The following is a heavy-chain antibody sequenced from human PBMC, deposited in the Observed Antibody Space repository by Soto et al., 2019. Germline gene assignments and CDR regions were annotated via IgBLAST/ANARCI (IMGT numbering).Heavy chain of an antibody. CDR1: GGTFSSYT. J-gene: IGHJ4*02. D-gene: IGHD2-2*02. Sequence: QVQLVQSGAEVKKPGSSVKVSCKASGGTFSSYTISWVRQAPGQGLEWMGRIIPILGIANYAQKLQGRVTITAEKATSTAYMGRSSLRSEDPAVYYSAREYCSSTSCYRDYWGQGTLVTVSS. V-gene: IGHV1-69*02. CDR2: IIPILGIA. CDR3: AREYCSSTSCYRDY.